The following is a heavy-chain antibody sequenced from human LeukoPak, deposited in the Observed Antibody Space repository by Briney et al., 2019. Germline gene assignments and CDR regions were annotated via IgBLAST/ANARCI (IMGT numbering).Heavy chain of an antibody. CDR2: ISTYNGHA. CDR1: GYTFTSYY. V-gene: IGHV1-18*04. Sequence: ASVKVSCKASGYTFTSYYMHWVRQAPGQGLEWMGWISTYNGHANYAQKLQGRVTMTTDTSTSTAYMELRSLGPDDTAVYYCSRDASGSNWNYAAYWGQGTLVTVSS. J-gene: IGHJ4*02. D-gene: IGHD6-13*01. CDR3: SRDASGSNWNYAAY.